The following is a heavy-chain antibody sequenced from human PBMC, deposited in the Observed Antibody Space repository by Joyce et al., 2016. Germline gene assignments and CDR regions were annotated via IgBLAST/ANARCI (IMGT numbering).Heavy chain of an antibody. V-gene: IGHV4-31*03. CDR3: ARGPYEVMYNNYYVDV. CDR2: TYYSGKT. Sequence: QVKLQESGPGLVKPSQTVSLTCSVSGDSISSGGYHWNWVRQRPGRGREWIGVTYYSGKTYYNPSLKSRAAISVDLSKNRFSLTLSSVNAADTAVYHCARGPYEVMYNNYYVDVWGKGTTVTVSS. D-gene: IGHD2-21*01. CDR1: GDSISSGGYH. J-gene: IGHJ6*03.